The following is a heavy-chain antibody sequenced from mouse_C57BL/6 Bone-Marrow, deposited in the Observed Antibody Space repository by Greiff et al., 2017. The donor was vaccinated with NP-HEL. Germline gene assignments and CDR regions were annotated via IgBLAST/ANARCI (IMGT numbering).Heavy chain of an antibody. CDR2: IYPGDGDT. CDR1: GYAFSSSW. J-gene: IGHJ4*01. V-gene: IGHV1-82*01. CDR3: ARTPRSSYHRRDY. D-gene: IGHD1-1*01. Sequence: QVQLQQSGPELVKPGASVKISCKASGYAFSSSWMNWVKQRPGKGLEWIGRIYPGDGDTNYNGKFKGKATLTAEKSSSTAYMQLSSLTSEDSAVYFWARTPRSSYHRRDYWGQGTSVTVSS.